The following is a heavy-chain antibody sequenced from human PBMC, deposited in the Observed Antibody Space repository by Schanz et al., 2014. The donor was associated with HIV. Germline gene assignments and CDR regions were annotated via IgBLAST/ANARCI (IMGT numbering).Heavy chain of an antibody. CDR1: GYTFSDYY. Sequence: QVHLVQSGAEVKMPGASVKVSCKSSGYTFSDYYMHWLRQAPGQGLEWMGWINTRTGDTIYAERLQGRVTLTRDTSINTAYMTLSRLGSDDTAVYFCAKGLQKFDWRSPFDYWGQGTLLTVSS. CDR3: AKGLQKFDWRSPFDY. CDR2: INTRTGDT. D-gene: IGHD3-9*01. J-gene: IGHJ4*02. V-gene: IGHV1-2*02.